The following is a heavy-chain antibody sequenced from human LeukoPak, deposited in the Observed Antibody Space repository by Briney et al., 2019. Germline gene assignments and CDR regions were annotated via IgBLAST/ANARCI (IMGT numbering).Heavy chain of an antibody. J-gene: IGHJ4*02. D-gene: IGHD3-22*01. CDR2: IWYDGSNK. CDR1: GFTFSSYG. Sequence: GGSLRLSCAASGFTFSSYGMHWVRQAPGKGLEWVAVIWYDGSNKYYADSVKGRFTISRDNSKNTLYLQMNSLRAEDTAVYFCARDLRVHYYDSSGNYFHYWGQGNLVTVSS. V-gene: IGHV3-33*01. CDR3: ARDLRVHYYDSSGNYFHY.